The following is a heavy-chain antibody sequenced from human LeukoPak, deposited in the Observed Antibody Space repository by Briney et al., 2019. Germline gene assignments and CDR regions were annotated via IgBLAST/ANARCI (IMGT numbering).Heavy chain of an antibody. D-gene: IGHD2-15*01. J-gene: IGHJ5*02. CDR3: TFEPRWWA. Sequence: GGSLRLSCEVSGNNFVGAWLDWVRRTPGKGLEWLGRLKSKATGETAGYATSVKGRFTISRDDSKATFYLQMNSLKTEDTGVYYCTFEPRWWASGQGTLVSVSA. V-gene: IGHV3-15*01. CDR1: GNNFVGAW. CDR2: LKSKATGETA.